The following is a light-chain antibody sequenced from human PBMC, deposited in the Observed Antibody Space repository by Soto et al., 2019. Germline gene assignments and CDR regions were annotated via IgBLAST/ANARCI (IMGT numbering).Light chain of an antibody. Sequence: DIQMTQSPSTLSASVGDRVTITCRASPSISSWLAWYQQKPGKAPKLPIYDASSLESGVPSRFSGSGSGTDFTLPISCLQSEDFATYYCQQYYSFPLTFGGGTKVDIK. J-gene: IGKJ4*01. CDR3: QQYYSFPLT. V-gene: IGKV1-5*01. CDR2: DAS. CDR1: PSISSW.